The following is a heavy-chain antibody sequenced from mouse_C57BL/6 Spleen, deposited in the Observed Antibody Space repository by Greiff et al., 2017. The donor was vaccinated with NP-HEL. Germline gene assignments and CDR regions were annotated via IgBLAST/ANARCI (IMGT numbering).Heavy chain of an antibody. J-gene: IGHJ2*01. CDR2: ISNGGGSS. Sequence: EVKLMESGGGLVQPGGSLKLSCAASGFTFSDYYMYWVRQTPEKRLEWVAYISNGGGSSYYLDTVKGRFTISRDNAKNTLYLKMSRLKTEDTAMYYCARQGEKTGCFDYWGQGTTLTVSS. CDR1: GFTFSDYY. V-gene: IGHV5-12*01. CDR3: ARQGEKTGCFDY. D-gene: IGHD4-1*01.